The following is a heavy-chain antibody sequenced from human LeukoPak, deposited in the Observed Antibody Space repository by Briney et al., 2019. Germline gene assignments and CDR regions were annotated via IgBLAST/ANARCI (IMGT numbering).Heavy chain of an antibody. D-gene: IGHD4-17*01. J-gene: IGHJ4*02. V-gene: IGHV1-8*01. CDR3: ARFSPDENHGDYAFDY. CDR2: MNPNSGRS. Sequence: ASVRVSCKASGYTFTNYDINWVRQTTGQGLEWIGWMNPNSGRSGYAQELQGRVTMTRDTSISTAYMELSSLTSEDTALYYCARFSPDENHGDYAFDYWGQGTLVTVSS. CDR1: GYTFTNYD.